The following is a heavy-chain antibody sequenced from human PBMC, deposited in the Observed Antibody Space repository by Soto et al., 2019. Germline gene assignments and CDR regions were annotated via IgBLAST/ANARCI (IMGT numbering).Heavy chain of an antibody. D-gene: IGHD6-19*01. CDR3: ARVMIAVAGDAFDI. Sequence: LSLYFATSGLTYSDYYMSWIRQAPGKGLEWVSYISSSSSYTNYADSVKGRFTISRDNAKNSLYLQMNSLRAEDTAVYYCARVMIAVAGDAFDIWGQGRVVTV. J-gene: IGHJ3*02. V-gene: IGHV3-11*06. CDR2: ISSSSSYT. CDR1: GLTYSDYY.